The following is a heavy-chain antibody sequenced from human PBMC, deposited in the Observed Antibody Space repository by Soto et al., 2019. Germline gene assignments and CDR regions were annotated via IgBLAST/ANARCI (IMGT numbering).Heavy chain of an antibody. Sequence: ASVKVSCKASGYTFTGYYLHWVRQAPGQGLEWMGWINPVSGDTNYAQNFQDRVTMIRDTSISTAYLELSRLRSDDTAVYYCARDVEYLGVTSALSDGMDVWGQGPTVTVSS. D-gene: IGHD3-9*01. V-gene: IGHV1-2*02. J-gene: IGHJ6*02. CDR3: ARDVEYLGVTSALSDGMDV. CDR1: GYTFTGYY. CDR2: INPVSGDT.